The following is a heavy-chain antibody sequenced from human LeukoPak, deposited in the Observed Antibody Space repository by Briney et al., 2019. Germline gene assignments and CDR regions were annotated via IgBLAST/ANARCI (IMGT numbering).Heavy chain of an antibody. CDR1: AFTLCIFW. D-gene: IGHD4-23*01. V-gene: IGHV3-7*01. Sequence: PGGSLRLSCAPSAFTLCIFWMSGVREAPGRGLEWVANRKEDGNDINYVDSVKGRFSISRDNAKNSLYLQMNSLRVEDTAVYYCARYRGYSTFDYWGQGTLVTVSS. CDR2: RKEDGNDI. CDR3: ARYRGYSTFDY. J-gene: IGHJ4*02.